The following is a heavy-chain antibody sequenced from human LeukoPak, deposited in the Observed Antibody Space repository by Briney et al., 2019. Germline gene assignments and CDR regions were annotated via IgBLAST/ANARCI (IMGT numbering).Heavy chain of an antibody. J-gene: IGHJ4*02. Sequence: ASVKVSCKASRYTFTGYYMHWVRQAPGQALEWIGWINPNSGGTNYAQKFQGRVTMTRDTSISTAYMELSRLRSDDTAVYYCAREGYCISTTCSSFDYWGQGTLVTVSS. V-gene: IGHV1-2*02. CDR2: INPNSGGT. CDR3: AREGYCISTTCSSFDY. CDR1: RYTFTGYY. D-gene: IGHD2-2*01.